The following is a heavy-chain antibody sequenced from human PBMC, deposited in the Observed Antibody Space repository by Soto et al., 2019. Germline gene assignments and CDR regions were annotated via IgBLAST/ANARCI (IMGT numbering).Heavy chain of an antibody. Sequence: SHPCTLSGGSISTGDYYWSWVRQTPWKALEWNGYIYYSGSTYYNPSLKSRMSMSVEPSKNQISLKLRSVTTADTPINYCPCDPMPSHNYYGMYGWRQETT. V-gene: IGHV4-30-4*01. J-gene: IGHJ6*02. D-gene: IGHD2-2*01. CDR1: GGSISTGDYY. CDR3: PCDPMPSHNYYGMYG. CDR2: IYYSGST.